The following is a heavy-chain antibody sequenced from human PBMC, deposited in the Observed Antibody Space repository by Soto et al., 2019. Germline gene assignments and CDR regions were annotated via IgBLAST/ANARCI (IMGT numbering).Heavy chain of an antibody. J-gene: IGHJ4*02. V-gene: IGHV3-74*01. CDR2: INSDGSST. CDR1: GFTFSSYW. Sequence: GGSLRLSCAASGFTFSSYWMHWVRQAPGKGLVWVSRINSDGSSTYYADSVKGRFTISRDNAKNTLYLQMNSLRAEDTAVYYCARDAYISGYYQFDYWGQGTLVTVSS. D-gene: IGHD6-19*01. CDR3: ARDAYISGYYQFDY.